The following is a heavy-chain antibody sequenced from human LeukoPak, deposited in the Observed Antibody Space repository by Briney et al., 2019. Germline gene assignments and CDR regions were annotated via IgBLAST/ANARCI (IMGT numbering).Heavy chain of an antibody. Sequence: LGASVKVTCKASGYTFTGYYMHWVRQAPGQGLEWMGWINPNSGGTNYAKKFQGRVTMTRDTSISTAYMELSRLRSDDTAVYYCARDGSYYDSSGYFDYWGQGTLVTVSS. CDR2: INPNSGGT. CDR3: ARDGSYYDSSGYFDY. V-gene: IGHV1-2*03. D-gene: IGHD3-22*01. CDR1: GYTFTGYY. J-gene: IGHJ4*02.